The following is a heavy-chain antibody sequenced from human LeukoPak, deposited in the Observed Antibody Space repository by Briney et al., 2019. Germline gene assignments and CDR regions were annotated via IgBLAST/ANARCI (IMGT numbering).Heavy chain of an antibody. CDR2: IYYSGST. CDR1: GGSISSSSYY. J-gene: IGHJ4*02. V-gene: IGHV4-39*07. CDR3: ARANYVRPYFDY. Sequence: SETLSLTCTVSGGSISSSSYYWGWIRQPPGKGLEWIGSIYYSGSTYYNPSLKSRVPISVDTSKNQFSLKLSSVTAADTAVYYCARANYVRPYFDYWGQGTLVTVSS. D-gene: IGHD3-10*02.